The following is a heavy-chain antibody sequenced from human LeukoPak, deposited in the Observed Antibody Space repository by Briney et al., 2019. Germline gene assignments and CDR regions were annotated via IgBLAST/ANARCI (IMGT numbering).Heavy chain of an antibody. CDR2: ISYDGSNK. V-gene: IGHV3-30-3*01. D-gene: IGHD3-3*01. Sequence: PGGSLRLSCAASGFTFSSYAMHWVRQAPGKGLEWVAVISYDGSNKYYADSVKGRFTISRDNSKNTLYLQMNSLRAEDTAVYYCARWPGLAYYDFWSGGEDDAFDIWGQGTMVTVSS. CDR3: ARWPGLAYYDFWSGGEDDAFDI. J-gene: IGHJ3*02. CDR1: GFTFSSYA.